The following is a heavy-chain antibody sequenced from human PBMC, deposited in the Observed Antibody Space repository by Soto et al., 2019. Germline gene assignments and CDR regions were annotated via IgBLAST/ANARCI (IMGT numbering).Heavy chain of an antibody. D-gene: IGHD1-26*01. CDR1: GFTFSSYA. Sequence: EVPLLESGGGLVQPGGSLRLAGAASGFTFSSYAMRWVRQAPGKGLEWVSAISGSGGSMYYADSVKGRFTSSRDKSKNTLYLQMNSLRAEDTAVYYCARRGSGSYYDYLGQGTLVTVSS. J-gene: IGHJ4*02. CDR3: ARRGSGSYYDY. CDR2: ISGSGGSM. V-gene: IGHV3-23*01.